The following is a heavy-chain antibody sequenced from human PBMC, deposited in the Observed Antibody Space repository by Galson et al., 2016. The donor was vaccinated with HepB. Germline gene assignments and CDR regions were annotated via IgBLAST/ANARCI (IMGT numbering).Heavy chain of an antibody. CDR3: VRDHSRVGDLQAFDV. CDR1: GVSITDAGYY. CDR2: INYSGST. Sequence: TLSLTCSVSGVSITDAGYYWAWIRQHPGKGLEYIAYINYSGSTYYNPSLESRGSVSLDTSRNQFFLRLRSVTAADTAVYYCVRDHSRVGDLQAFDVWGQGTMVTVSP. J-gene: IGHJ3*01. V-gene: IGHV4-31*03. D-gene: IGHD3-16*01.